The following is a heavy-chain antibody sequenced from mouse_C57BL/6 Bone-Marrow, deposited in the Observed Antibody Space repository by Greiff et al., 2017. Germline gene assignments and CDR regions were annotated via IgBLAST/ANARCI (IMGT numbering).Heavy chain of an antibody. CDR1: GYTFTSYW. V-gene: IGHV1-59*01. J-gene: IGHJ1*03. D-gene: IGHD2-5*01. CDR2: IDPSDSYT. Sequence: QVQLQQPGAELVRPGTSVKLSCKASGYTFTSYWMHWVQQRPGQGLEWIGVIDPSDSYTNYNQKFKGKATLTVDTSSSTAYMQLSSLTSEDSAVYYCARPTIVTFDVWGTGTTVTVSS. CDR3: ARPTIVTFDV.